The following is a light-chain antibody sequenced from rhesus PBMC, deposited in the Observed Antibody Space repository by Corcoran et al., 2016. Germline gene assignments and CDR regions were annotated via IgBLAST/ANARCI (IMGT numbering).Light chain of an antibody. V-gene: IGKV1-28*02. CDR1: QGISSY. J-gene: IGKJ4*01. CDR2: DAS. Sequence: DIQMTQSPSSLSASVGDTVTITCWASQGISSYLNWFQQKPAKTPKLMIYDASSLESGVPSRFRGSGSGTDFTLTISSLQPEDFAAYYCQQYNSAPLTFVGGTKVEIK. CDR3: QQYNSAPLT.